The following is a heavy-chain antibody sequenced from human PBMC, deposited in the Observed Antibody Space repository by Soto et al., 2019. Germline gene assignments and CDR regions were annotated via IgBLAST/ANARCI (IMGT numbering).Heavy chain of an antibody. Sequence: GGSLRLSCAASGFTFSSYTLHWVRQAPGKGLEWVALISYDGSNKYYADSVKGRFTISRDNSKNTLYLQMNSLRPEDTALFYCARGPYDFWSGYIADAFDVWGQGTMVTVSS. CDR2: ISYDGSNK. J-gene: IGHJ3*01. D-gene: IGHD3-3*01. V-gene: IGHV3-30-3*01. CDR3: ARGPYDFWSGYIADAFDV. CDR1: GFTFSSYT.